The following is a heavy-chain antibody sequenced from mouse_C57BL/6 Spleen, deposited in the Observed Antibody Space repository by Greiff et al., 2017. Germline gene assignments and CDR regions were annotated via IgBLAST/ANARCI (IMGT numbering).Heavy chain of an antibody. Sequence: QVQLQQPGAELVKPGASVKLSCKASGYTFTSYWMQWVKQRPGQGLEWIGEIDPSDSYTNYNQKFKGKATLTVDTSSSTAYMQLSSLTSEDSAVYYCALYDYGSSGYWGQGTTLTVSS. D-gene: IGHD1-1*01. V-gene: IGHV1-50*01. CDR2: IDPSDSYT. J-gene: IGHJ2*01. CDR1: GYTFTSYW. CDR3: ALYDYGSSGY.